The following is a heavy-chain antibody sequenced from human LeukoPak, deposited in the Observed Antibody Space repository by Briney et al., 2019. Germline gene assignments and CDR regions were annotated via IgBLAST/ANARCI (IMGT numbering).Heavy chain of an antibody. Sequence: PGGSLRLSCAASGFTFSSSAMSWVRQAPGKGLEWVSAISNNGGYTYYADSVQGRFTISRDNSRNTLYLQMNSLRGDDTAVYYCAKDVGKWESLHFFDYWGQGTLVTVSS. CDR1: GFTFSSSA. D-gene: IGHD1-26*01. CDR2: ISNNGGYT. CDR3: AKDVGKWESLHFFDY. V-gene: IGHV3-23*01. J-gene: IGHJ4*02.